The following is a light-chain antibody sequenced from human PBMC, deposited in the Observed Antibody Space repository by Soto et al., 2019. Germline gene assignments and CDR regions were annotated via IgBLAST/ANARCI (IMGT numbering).Light chain of an antibody. CDR2: GAS. CDR3: QQYSRSPRT. CDR1: QSVTSNY. J-gene: IGKJ1*01. V-gene: IGKV3-20*01. Sequence: EIVLTQSPGTLSLSPGERANLSCRASQSVTSNYLAWYQQKPGQAPRLLIYGASNRATGIPDRFSGSGSETDFTLTISRLEPEDFAVYYCQQYSRSPRTFGQGTKVDIK.